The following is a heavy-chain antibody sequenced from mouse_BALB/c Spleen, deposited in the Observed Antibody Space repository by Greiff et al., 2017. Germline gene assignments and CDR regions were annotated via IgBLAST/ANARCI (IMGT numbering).Heavy chain of an antibody. Sequence: EVKLVESGGGLVKPGGSLKLSCAASGFTFSSYTMSWVRQTPEKRLEWVATISSGGSYTYYPDSVKGRFTISRDNAKNTLYLQMSSLKSEDTAMYYCTRDSYYGNYDAMDYWGQGTSVTVSS. CDR1: GFTFSSYT. CDR3: TRDSYYGNYDAMDY. D-gene: IGHD2-10*01. J-gene: IGHJ4*01. CDR2: ISSGGSYT. V-gene: IGHV5-6-4*01.